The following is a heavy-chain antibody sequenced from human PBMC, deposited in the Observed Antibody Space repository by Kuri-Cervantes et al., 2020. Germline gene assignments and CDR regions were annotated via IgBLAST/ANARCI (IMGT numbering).Heavy chain of an antibody. CDR2: ISAYNGNT. D-gene: IGHD6-13*01. Sequence: ASVKVSCKASGYTFTSYGISWVRQAPGQGLEWMGWISAYNGNTNYAQKLQGRVTMTTDTSTSTAYMALRSLRSDDTAVYYCARASDFSQQLVYYYYYGMDVWGQGTTVTVSS. V-gene: IGHV1-18*01. CDR1: GYTFTSYG. CDR3: ARASDFSQQLVYYYYYGMDV. J-gene: IGHJ6*02.